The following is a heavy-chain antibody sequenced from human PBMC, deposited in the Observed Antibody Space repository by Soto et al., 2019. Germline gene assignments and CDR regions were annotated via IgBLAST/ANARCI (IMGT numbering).Heavy chain of an antibody. D-gene: IGHD5-18*01. CDR3: ARQGYSYGTSYYGMDV. Sequence: XTLSLPCTVSGGSVSSSSYYWGWIRQPPGKGLEWIGSIYYSGSTYYNTSLKSRVTISVETSKNQFSLKLSSVTSAETAVYYCARQGYSYGTSYYGMDVWGQGTTVTVS. V-gene: IGHV4-39*01. CDR1: GGSVSSSSYY. CDR2: IYYSGST. J-gene: IGHJ6*02.